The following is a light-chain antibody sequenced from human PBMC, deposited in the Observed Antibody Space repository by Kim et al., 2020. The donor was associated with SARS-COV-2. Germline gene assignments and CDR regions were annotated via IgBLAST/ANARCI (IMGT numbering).Light chain of an antibody. CDR1: SLRTYY. CDR3: YSRDNSGNPV. V-gene: IGLV3-19*01. J-gene: IGLJ1*01. CDR2: GKN. Sequence: SSELTQDPAVSVALGQTVRITCQGDSLRTYYASWYQQKPGQAPVVVIYGKNNRPSGIPDRFSGSNSGNTASLTITGAQAEDEADYYCYSRDNSGNPVFGTGTKVTVL.